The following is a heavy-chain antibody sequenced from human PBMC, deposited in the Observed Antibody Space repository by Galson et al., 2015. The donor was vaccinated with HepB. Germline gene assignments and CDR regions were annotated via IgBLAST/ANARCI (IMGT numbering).Heavy chain of an antibody. CDR3: ARTTFTAIVYWFDP. D-gene: IGHD5-18*01. J-gene: IGHJ5*02. V-gene: IGHV6-1*01. Sequence: CAISGDSVSSKSAAWNWIRQSPSRGLEWLGRTYYRSKWYNDYAVSVESRVTINADTSKNQFSLQLNSVTPEDTAVYYCARTTFTAIVYWFDPWGQGTLVTVSS. CDR2: TYYRSKWYN. CDR1: GDSVSSKSAA.